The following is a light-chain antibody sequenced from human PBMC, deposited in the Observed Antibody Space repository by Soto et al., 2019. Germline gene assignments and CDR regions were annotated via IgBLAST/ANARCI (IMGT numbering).Light chain of an antibody. V-gene: IGKV3-11*01. CDR3: QQRSNWPRRVT. Sequence: EIVLTQSPATLSLSPGERATLSCRASQSVSSYLAWYQQKPGQAPRLLIYDASNRATGIPSRFSGSGSGTDFTLTISSQEPEDFAVYYCQQRSNWPRRVTFGQGTRLEIK. CDR1: QSVSSY. J-gene: IGKJ5*01. CDR2: DAS.